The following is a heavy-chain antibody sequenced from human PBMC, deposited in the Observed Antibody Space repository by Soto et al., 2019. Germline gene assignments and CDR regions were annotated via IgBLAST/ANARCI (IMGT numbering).Heavy chain of an antibody. D-gene: IGHD3-22*01. J-gene: IGHJ6*02. CDR1: GYSFTSYW. V-gene: IGHV5-51*01. Sequence: VESLKISCKGSGYSFTSYWIGWVRQMPGKGLEWMGIMYPGDSDLRYSPSFQGQVTISADRSISTAYLQWSSLKASDTAMYYCARQPSNGQWFLWGQGTTVTVSS. CDR2: MYPGDSDL. CDR3: ARQPSNGQWFL.